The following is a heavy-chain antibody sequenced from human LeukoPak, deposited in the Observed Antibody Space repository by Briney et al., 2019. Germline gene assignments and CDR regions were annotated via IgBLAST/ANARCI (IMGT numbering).Heavy chain of an antibody. CDR3: VRGWAGGLVPFGF. CDR1: GYIFTSYA. V-gene: IGHV1-3*01. J-gene: IGHJ4*02. Sequence: GASVKVSCKASGYIFTSYAIDWVRQAPGQRLEWMGWINADNGNTKYSQKFQGRVTITRDTSASTAYMELSSLRSEDTAVYYCVRGWAGGLVPFGFWGQGTLVTVSS. CDR2: INADNGNT. D-gene: IGHD6-19*01.